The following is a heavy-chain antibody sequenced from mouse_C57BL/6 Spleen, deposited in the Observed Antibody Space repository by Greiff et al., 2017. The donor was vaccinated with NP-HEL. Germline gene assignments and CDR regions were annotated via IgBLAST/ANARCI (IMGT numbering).Heavy chain of an antibody. V-gene: IGHV5-6*01. CDR2: ISSGGSYT. D-gene: IGHD1-1*01. CDR3: ARHRYYYGSRDYAMDY. CDR1: GFTFSSYG. Sequence: VQLKESGGDLVKPGGSLKLSCAASGFTFSSYGMSWVRQTPDKRLEWVATISSGGSYTYYPDSVKGRFTISRDNAKNTLYLQMSSLKSEDTAMYYCARHRYYYGSRDYAMDYWGQGTSVTVSS. J-gene: IGHJ4*01.